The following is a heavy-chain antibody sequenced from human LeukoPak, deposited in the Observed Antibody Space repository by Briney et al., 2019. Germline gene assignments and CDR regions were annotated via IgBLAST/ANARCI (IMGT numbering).Heavy chain of an antibody. CDR2: IYNSGST. V-gene: IGHV4-61*01. D-gene: IGHD2-15*01. Sequence: SETLSLTCTVSGGSASRGSYYWSWIRQPPGEGLEWIGYIYNSGSTNYNPSLKSRVTISVDTSKNQFSLKLSSVTAADTAVYYCARALREGWDCSGATCYSFGYWGQGTLVTVSS. CDR1: GGSASRGSYY. J-gene: IGHJ4*02. CDR3: ARALREGWDCSGATCYSFGY.